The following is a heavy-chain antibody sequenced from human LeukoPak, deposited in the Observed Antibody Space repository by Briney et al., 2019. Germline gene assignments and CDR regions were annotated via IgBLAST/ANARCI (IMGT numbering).Heavy chain of an antibody. Sequence: GASVTVSCKASGGTFSSYAISWVRQAPGQGLEWMGRIIPILGIANYAQKFQGRVTITADKSTSTAYMELSSLRSEDTAVYYCARHIAVAGSGIDYWGQGTLVTVSS. D-gene: IGHD6-19*01. V-gene: IGHV1-69*04. J-gene: IGHJ4*02. CDR3: ARHIAVAGSGIDY. CDR2: IIPILGIA. CDR1: GGTFSSYA.